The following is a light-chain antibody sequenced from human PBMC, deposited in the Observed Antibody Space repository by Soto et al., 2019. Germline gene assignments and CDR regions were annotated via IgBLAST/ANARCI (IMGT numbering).Light chain of an antibody. J-gene: IGKJ4*01. Sequence: DIQITPSPSSLSASGGDRVTIACQASHDIKNYLNWYQQKQGKAPKLLMYVGSTVETGVPSRFSGGGSGTHFTFTISNLQPEDIPTYYCQQFDDLPRTLGGGTNVDIK. V-gene: IGKV1-33*01. CDR1: HDIKNY. CDR2: VGS. CDR3: QQFDDLPRT.